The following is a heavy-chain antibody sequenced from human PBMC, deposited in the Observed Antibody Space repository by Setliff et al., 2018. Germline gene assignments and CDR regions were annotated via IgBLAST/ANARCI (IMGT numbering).Heavy chain of an antibody. D-gene: IGHD3-22*01. CDR3: ARDGDNYYDSSGYYLNHAFDI. CDR1: GYSISSGYY. CDR2: ISHSGSA. J-gene: IGHJ3*02. Sequence: SETLSLTCAVSGYSISSGYYWGWIRQPPGKGLEWIGSISHSGSAYYNPSLKSRVTISLDMSKNQFSLKLSSVTAADTAVYYCARDGDNYYDSSGYYLNHAFDIWGQGTMVTVSS. V-gene: IGHV4-38-2*02.